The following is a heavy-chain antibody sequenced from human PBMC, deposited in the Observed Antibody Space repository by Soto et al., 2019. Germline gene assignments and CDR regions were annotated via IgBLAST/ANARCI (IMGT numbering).Heavy chain of an antibody. CDR2: ISPRGSST. CDR3: AKESIPIFGVVMNYFDS. J-gene: IGHJ4*02. V-gene: IGHV3-23*01. Sequence: EVQLLESGGGLVQPGGSLRLSCAASGFTFSNYAMSWVRQAPGKGLEWVSAISPRGSSTYADSVKGRFLIYRDNSKNTLYLQMNSPRADYTAVYYCAKESIPIFGVVMNYFDSWGQGTLVTVSS. D-gene: IGHD3-3*01. CDR1: GFTFSNYA.